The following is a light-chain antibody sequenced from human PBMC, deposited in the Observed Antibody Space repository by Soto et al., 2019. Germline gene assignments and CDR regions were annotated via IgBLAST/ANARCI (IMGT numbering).Light chain of an antibody. J-gene: IGLJ2*01. CDR1: SSDVGGYDY. CDR2: DVS. Sequence: QSALTQPRSVSGSPGQSVTISCTGTSSDVGGYDYVSWYQQHPGKAPKLMIYDVSKRPSGVPDRFSGSKSGNTASLTSSGLQPEDEADYYCCSYAGSNTFVIFGGGTKLTVL. V-gene: IGLV2-11*01. CDR3: CSYAGSNTFVI.